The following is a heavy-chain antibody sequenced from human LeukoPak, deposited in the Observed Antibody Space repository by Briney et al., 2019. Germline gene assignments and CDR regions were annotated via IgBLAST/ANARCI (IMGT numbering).Heavy chain of an antibody. CDR3: ARGPYYDFWSGYNTHYYYYMDV. J-gene: IGHJ6*03. Sequence: SVKVSCKASGGTFSSYAISWVRQAPGQGLEWMGGIIPIFGTANYAQKFQGRVTITADESTSTAYMELSSLRSEDTAVYYCARGPYYDFWSGYNTHYYYYMDVWGKGTTVTVSS. V-gene: IGHV1-69*01. D-gene: IGHD3-3*01. CDR2: IIPIFGTA. CDR1: GGTFSSYA.